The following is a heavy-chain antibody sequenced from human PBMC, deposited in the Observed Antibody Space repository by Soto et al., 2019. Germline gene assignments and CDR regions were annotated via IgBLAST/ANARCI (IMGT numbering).Heavy chain of an antibody. CDR1: GYTFTNHG. D-gene: IGHD3-10*01. CDR3: ARDISYGSGTAYGY. CDR2: IGADNRDT. V-gene: IGHV1-18*01. Sequence: QVRLVQSGAEVKKPGASVTVSCKASGYTFTNHGISWVRQAPGQGLEWMGWIGADNRDTNYAQNIQGRLTMTTDTSTNTAYMELRSLKSDDTAVYYCARDISYGSGTAYGYWGQGTLVTVSS. J-gene: IGHJ4*02.